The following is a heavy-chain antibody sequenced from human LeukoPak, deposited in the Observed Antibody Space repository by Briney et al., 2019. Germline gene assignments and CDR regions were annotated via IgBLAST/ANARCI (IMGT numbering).Heavy chain of an antibody. V-gene: IGHV4-31*03. CDR2: IYYSGST. D-gene: IGHD6-13*01. J-gene: IGHJ5*02. Sequence: SETLSLTCTVSGGSISSGGYYWSWIRQHPGKGLEWIGYIYYSGSTYYNPSLKSRVTISVDTSKNQFSLKLSSVTAADTAVYYCARGDSSSWLRTWGQGTLVTVSS. CDR1: GGSISSGGYY. CDR3: ARGDSSSWLRT.